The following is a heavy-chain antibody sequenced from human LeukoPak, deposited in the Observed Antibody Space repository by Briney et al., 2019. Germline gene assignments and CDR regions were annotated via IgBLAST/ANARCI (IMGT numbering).Heavy chain of an antibody. CDR3: ARGLYYYDSSGYSWFSCDY. V-gene: IGHV4-39*07. CDR1: GGSISSSNYY. Sequence: PSETLSLTCTVSGGSISSSNYYWGWIRQPPGKGLEWIGTIYYSGSTHYNPSLKSRVTMDVDTSKNQFSLKLSSVTAADTAVYYCARGLYYYDSSGYSWFSCDYWGQGTLVTVSS. CDR2: IYYSGST. D-gene: IGHD3-22*01. J-gene: IGHJ4*02.